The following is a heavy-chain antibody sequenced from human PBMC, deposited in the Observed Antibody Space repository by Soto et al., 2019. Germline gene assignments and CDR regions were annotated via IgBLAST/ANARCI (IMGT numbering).Heavy chain of an antibody. Sequence: ASVKVSCKASGNTVPNYAIHWVRQAPGQRLEWMGWINGGNGNTYYSEHFQGRVTITTDTSTTTAYMELRSLRSDDTAVYYCARDRPTSSIRARDYYYAIDVWGQGTTVTVSS. CDR1: GNTVPNYA. J-gene: IGHJ6*02. CDR3: ARDRPTSSIRARDYYYAIDV. V-gene: IGHV1-3*01. CDR2: INGGNGNT. D-gene: IGHD6-6*01.